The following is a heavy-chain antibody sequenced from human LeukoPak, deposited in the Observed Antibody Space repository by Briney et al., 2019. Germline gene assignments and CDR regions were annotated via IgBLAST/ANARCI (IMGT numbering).Heavy chain of an antibody. CDR1: GGTFSNYV. J-gene: IGHJ3*02. Sequence: SVKVSCKASGGTFSNYVIRWVRQAPGQGLEWMGGTANHVQKFQGRVTITADESTSTSYMEVSSLKSEDTAVYYCARLEGAFDSWGQGTMVTVSS. V-gene: IGHV1-69*01. CDR3: ARLEGAFDS. D-gene: IGHD1-1*01. CDR2: TA.